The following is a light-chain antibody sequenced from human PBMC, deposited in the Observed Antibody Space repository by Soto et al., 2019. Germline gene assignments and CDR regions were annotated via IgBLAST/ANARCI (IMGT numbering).Light chain of an antibody. CDR1: SSDVGGYNY. J-gene: IGLJ2*01. CDR2: EVS. CDR3: SSYTSSSTPVL. Sequence: QSALTQPASVSGSPGQSITISCTGTSSDVGGYNYVSWYQQHPGKAPKLMLYEVSNRPSGVSDRFSGSKSGNTASLTISGLQAEDEADYYCSSYTSSSTPVLFGGGTKVTVL. V-gene: IGLV2-14*03.